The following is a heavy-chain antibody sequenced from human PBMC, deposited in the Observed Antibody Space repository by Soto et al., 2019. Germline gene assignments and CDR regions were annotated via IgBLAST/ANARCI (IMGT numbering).Heavy chain of an antibody. CDR3: ARDIMITFGGVIAPTDY. Sequence: ASVKVSCKASGYTFTSYYMHWVRQAPVQGLEWMGIINPSGGSTSYAQKFQGRVTMTRDTSTSTVYMELSSLRSEDTAVYYCARDIMITFGGVIAPTDYWGQGTLVTVSS. CDR2: INPSGGST. CDR1: GYTFTSYY. D-gene: IGHD3-16*02. J-gene: IGHJ4*02. V-gene: IGHV1-46*03.